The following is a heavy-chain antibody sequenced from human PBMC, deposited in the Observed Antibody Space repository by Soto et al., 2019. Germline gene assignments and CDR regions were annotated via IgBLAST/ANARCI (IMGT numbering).Heavy chain of an antibody. CDR2: ISWNSGSI. Sequence: GGSLRLSCAASGFTFDDYAMHWVRQAPGKGLEWVSGISWNSGSIGYADSVKGRFTISRDNAKNSLYLQMNSLRAEDTALYYCAKDNVSRYFDWLWTDWGQGTLVTVSS. CDR1: GFTFDDYA. CDR3: AKDNVSRYFDWLWTD. J-gene: IGHJ4*02. V-gene: IGHV3-9*01. D-gene: IGHD3-9*01.